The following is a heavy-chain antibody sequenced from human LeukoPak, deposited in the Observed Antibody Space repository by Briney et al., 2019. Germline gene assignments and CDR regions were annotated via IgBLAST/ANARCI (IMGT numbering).Heavy chain of an antibody. CDR2: INHSGST. CDR1: GGSFSGYY. Sequence: SKTLSLTCAVYGGSFSGYYWSWIRQPPGKGLEWVGEINHSGSTNYNPSLKSRVTISVDTSKNQFSLKLSSVTAADTAVYYCARGLVYYDILTGYYSSWGQGTLVTVSS. J-gene: IGHJ5*02. CDR3: ARGLVYYDILTGYYSS. D-gene: IGHD3-9*01. V-gene: IGHV4-34*01.